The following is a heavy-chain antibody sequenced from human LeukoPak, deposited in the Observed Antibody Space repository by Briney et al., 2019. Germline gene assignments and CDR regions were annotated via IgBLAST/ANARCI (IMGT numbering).Heavy chain of an antibody. Sequence: GESLKISCKGSGYTFTTYWVGWVRQMPGKGLEWMGIIYPGDSDPRYSPSFQGQVTISADKSISTAYLQWSSLKASDSAMYYCVRHGLGSSWFGFDYWGQGTLVTVSS. CDR1: GYTFTTYW. CDR2: IYPGDSDP. J-gene: IGHJ4*02. D-gene: IGHD6-13*01. CDR3: VRHGLGSSWFGFDY. V-gene: IGHV5-51*01.